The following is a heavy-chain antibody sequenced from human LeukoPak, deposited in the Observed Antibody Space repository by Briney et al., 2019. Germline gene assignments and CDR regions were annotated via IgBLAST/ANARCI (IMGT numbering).Heavy chain of an antibody. CDR2: INHSGST. CDR1: GGSFSGYY. CDR3: ARGLVVPAANGYYFDY. Sequence: SETLSLTCAVYGGSFSGYYWSWIRQPPGKGLEWIGEINHSGSTNYNPSLKGRVTISVDTSKNQFSLKLSSVTAADTAVYYCARGLVVPAANGYYFDYWGQGTLVTVSS. D-gene: IGHD2-2*01. V-gene: IGHV4-34*01. J-gene: IGHJ4*02.